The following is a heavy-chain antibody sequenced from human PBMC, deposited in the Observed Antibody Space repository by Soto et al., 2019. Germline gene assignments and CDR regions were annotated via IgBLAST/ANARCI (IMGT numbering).Heavy chain of an antibody. CDR2: IWYDGSYT. V-gene: IGHV3-33*01. CDR3: ARDREVLRYFDWPDC. CDR1: GFTFSSYG. D-gene: IGHD3-9*01. J-gene: IGHJ4*02. Sequence: GGSLRLSCAASGFTFSSYGMHWVRQAPGKGLEWVAVIWYDGSYTYYADSVKGRFTISRDTARNTLYLQMNSLRAEDTAVYYCARDREVLRYFDWPDCWGQGTLVTVSS.